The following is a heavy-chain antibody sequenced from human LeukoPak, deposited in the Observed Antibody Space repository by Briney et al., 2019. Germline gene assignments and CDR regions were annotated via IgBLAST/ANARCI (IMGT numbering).Heavy chain of an antibody. CDR2: IYYSGST. D-gene: IGHD2-2*01. V-gene: IGHV4-31*03. CDR3: ARDCSSTSCYDY. CDR1: GGSISSGGYY. Sequence: PSETLSLTCTVSGGSISSGGYYWSWIRQHPGKGLEWIGYIYYSGSTYYNPSLKSRVTISVDTSKNQFSLKLSSVTAADTAVYYCARDCSSTSCYDYWGQGTLDTVSS. J-gene: IGHJ4*02.